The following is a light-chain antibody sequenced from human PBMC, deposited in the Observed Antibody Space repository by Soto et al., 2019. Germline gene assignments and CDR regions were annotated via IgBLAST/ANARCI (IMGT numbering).Light chain of an antibody. Sequence: DIQMTQSPSTLSASVGDRVTITCRASQSLSRWLAWYQQKPGKAPMLLIYKASSLESGVPSRFSGSGSGTEFTLTISSPQPDDFATYYCQQCSSYPWTFGQGTKVEIK. J-gene: IGKJ1*01. V-gene: IGKV1-5*03. CDR3: QQCSSYPWT. CDR1: QSLSRW. CDR2: KAS.